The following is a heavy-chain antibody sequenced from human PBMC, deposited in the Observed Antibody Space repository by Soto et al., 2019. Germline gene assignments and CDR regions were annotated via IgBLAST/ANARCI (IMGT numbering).Heavy chain of an antibody. D-gene: IGHD2-2*01. Sequence: SGPTLVKPTQTLTLTCTFSGFSLSTSGVGVGWIRQPPGKALEWLALIYWDDDKRYSPSLKSRLTITKDTSKNQVVLTMTNMDPVDTATYYCAHRRNDGERAVVPAAIFYYYYMDVWGKGTTVTVSS. CDR3: AHRRNDGERAVVPAAIFYYYYMDV. V-gene: IGHV2-5*02. J-gene: IGHJ6*03. CDR2: IYWDDDK. CDR1: GFSLSTSGVG.